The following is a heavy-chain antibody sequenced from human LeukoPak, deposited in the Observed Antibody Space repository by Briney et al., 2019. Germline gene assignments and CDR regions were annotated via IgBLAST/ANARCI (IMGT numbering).Heavy chain of an antibody. J-gene: IGHJ4*02. CDR2: IIPILGIA. V-gene: IGHV1-69*04. CDR1: GGTFSSYA. Sequence: SVKVSCKASGGTFSSYAISWVRQAPGQGLEWMGRIIPILGIANYAQKFQGRVTITADKSTSTAYMELSSLRSEDTAVYYCARSSSGWYDGTDYWGQGTLVTVSS. CDR3: ARSSSGWYDGTDY. D-gene: IGHD6-19*01.